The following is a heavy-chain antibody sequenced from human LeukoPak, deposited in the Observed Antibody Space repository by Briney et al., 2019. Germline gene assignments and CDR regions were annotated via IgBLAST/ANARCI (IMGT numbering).Heavy chain of an antibody. CDR2: IYYSGST. D-gene: IGHD1-26*01. CDR3: ARHRAVSVVGNFYFDY. J-gene: IGHJ4*02. V-gene: IGHV4-39*01. CDR1: GGSISSSSYY. Sequence: SETLSLTCAVSGGSISSSSYYWGWIRQPPGKGLEWIGSIYYSGSTYYNPSLKSRVTISVDTSKNQFSLKLSSVTAADTAVYYCARHRAVSVVGNFYFDYWGQGTLVTVSS.